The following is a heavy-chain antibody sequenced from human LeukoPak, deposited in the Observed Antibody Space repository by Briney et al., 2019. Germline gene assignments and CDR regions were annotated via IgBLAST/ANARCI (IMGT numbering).Heavy chain of an antibody. CDR2: ISSNGGST. V-gene: IGHV3-64*01. CDR3: ARGYDFWSGYWSHSDY. Sequence: GGSLRLSCAASGFTFSSYAMHWVRQAPGKGLEYVSAISSNGGSTSYANSVKGRFTISRDNSKNTLYLQMGSLRAEDMAVYYCARGYDFWSGYWSHSDYWGQGTLVTVSS. CDR1: GFTFSSYA. J-gene: IGHJ4*02. D-gene: IGHD3-3*01.